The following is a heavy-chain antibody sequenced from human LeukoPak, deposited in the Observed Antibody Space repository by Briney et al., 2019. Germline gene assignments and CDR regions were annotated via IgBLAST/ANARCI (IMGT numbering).Heavy chain of an antibody. V-gene: IGHV1-2*02. Sequence: GASVKVSCKASGYTFTSYTMNWVRQAPGQGLEWMGWINPNSGGTNYAQKFQGRVTMTRDTSISTAYMELNRLRSDDTAVYYCARDLDTISSAYWGQGTLVTVSS. D-gene: IGHD6-6*01. CDR3: ARDLDTISSAY. CDR1: GYTFTSYT. J-gene: IGHJ4*02. CDR2: INPNSGGT.